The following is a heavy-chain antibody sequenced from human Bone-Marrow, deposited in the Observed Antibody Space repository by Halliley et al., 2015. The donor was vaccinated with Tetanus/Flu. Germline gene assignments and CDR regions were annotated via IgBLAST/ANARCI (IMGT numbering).Heavy chain of an antibody. CDR3: AREGSFYENLYGMDV. J-gene: IGHJ6*02. Sequence: GAVWSDSSFSTWIRQAPGKGLEWIGYIYYSGSASYNPSLKGRVAISVDMYRHQFSLTLNSVTAADAAVYYCAREGSFYENLYGMDVWGQGTTVSVSS. CDR2: IYYSGSA. D-gene: IGHD3-22*01. V-gene: IGHV4-61*01. CDR1: GAVWSDSSF.